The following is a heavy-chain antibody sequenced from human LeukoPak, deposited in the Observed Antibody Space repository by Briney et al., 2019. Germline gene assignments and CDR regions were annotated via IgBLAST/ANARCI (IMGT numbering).Heavy chain of an antibody. CDR1: GFTFSSHW. Sequence: GSLRLSCVASGFTFSSHWMTWVRQAPGKGLEWIGEINHSGSTNYNPSLKSRVTISVDTSKNQFSLKLSSVTAADTAVYYCARVVPAAIRAQANFDYWGQGTLVTVSS. D-gene: IGHD2-2*01. CDR2: INHSGST. CDR3: ARVVPAAIRAQANFDY. V-gene: IGHV4-34*01. J-gene: IGHJ4*02.